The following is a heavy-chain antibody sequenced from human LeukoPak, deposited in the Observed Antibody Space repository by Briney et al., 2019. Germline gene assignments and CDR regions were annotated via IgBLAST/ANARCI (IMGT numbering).Heavy chain of an antibody. J-gene: IGHJ3*02. Sequence: GESLKISCKGSGYSFTSYWIGWVRQMPGKGLEWMGMIYPGDSDPRYSPSFRGQVTSSADKSISTAHLHWSSLKASDTAMYYCARRGYCSGGDCFSAAFDIWGQGTMVTVSS. D-gene: IGHD2-15*01. V-gene: IGHV5-51*01. CDR2: IYPGDSDP. CDR3: ARRGYCSGGDCFSAAFDI. CDR1: GYSFTSYW.